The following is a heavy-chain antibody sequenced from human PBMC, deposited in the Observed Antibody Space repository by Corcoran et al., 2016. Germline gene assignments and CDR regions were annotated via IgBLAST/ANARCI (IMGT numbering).Heavy chain of an antibody. CDR3: ARAVYSAYGLGY. V-gene: IGHV5-51*01. CDR1: GYSFTTSW. D-gene: IGHD5-12*01. J-gene: IGHJ4*02. Sequence: EVQLEQSGAEVKKPGESLKISCKVSGYSFTTSWIGWVRQMPGKGLEWMGIIFPSDSDTKYSPSFQGQVTISADKSISTTYLQWRSLRASDTAMYYCARAVYSAYGLGYWGQGTLVTVSS. CDR2: IFPSDSDT.